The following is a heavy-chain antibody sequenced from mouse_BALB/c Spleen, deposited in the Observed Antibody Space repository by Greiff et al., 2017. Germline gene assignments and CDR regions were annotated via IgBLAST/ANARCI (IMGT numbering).Heavy chain of an antibody. CDR3: TRGEYGSLYFDY. CDR2: IYPGNSDT. CDR1: GYSFTSYW. J-gene: IGHJ2*01. V-gene: IGHV1-5*01. Sequence: VQLQQSGTVLARPGASVKMSCKASGYSFTSYWMHWVKQRPGQGLEWIGAIYPGNSDTSYNQKFKGKAKLTAVTSASTAYMELSSLTNEDSAVYYCTRGEYGSLYFDYWGQGTTLTVSS. D-gene: IGHD2-10*02.